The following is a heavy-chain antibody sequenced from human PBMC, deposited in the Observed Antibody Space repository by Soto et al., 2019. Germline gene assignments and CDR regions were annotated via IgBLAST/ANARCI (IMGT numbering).Heavy chain of an antibody. CDR3: ARDMTSTVVPYFDF. D-gene: IGHD2-21*01. V-gene: IGHV1-69*06. CDR1: GGTFSDYV. Sequence: QVQLVQSGAEVKKPGSSVKVSCKASGGTFSDYVVNWVRQAPGQGLEWMGRIIPFSGAANYAQKFQARVTITADKSTSTSYMELSSLRSEDTAVYYCARDMTSTVVPYFDFWGQGTLVTVSS. CDR2: IIPFSGAA. J-gene: IGHJ4*02.